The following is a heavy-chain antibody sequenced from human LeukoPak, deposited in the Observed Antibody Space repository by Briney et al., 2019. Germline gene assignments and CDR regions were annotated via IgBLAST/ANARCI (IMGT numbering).Heavy chain of an antibody. Sequence: SVKVSCTASGGTFCSYAISWVRQAPRQGLEWMGRIIPILGIANYAKKFQGRVTITTDKSTRTAYMELSSLRSDDTAVYYCVKSISPAGPDGESYFDYWGQGTLVTVSS. V-gene: IGHV1-69*04. CDR2: IIPILGIA. J-gene: IGHJ4*02. CDR3: VKSISPAGPDGESYFDY. CDR1: GGTFCSYA. D-gene: IGHD6-13*01.